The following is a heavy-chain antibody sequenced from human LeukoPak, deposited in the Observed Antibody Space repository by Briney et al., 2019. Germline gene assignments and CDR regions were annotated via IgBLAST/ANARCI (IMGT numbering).Heavy chain of an antibody. CDR1: GFTFSDSR. CDR3: VRGDWYFES. J-gene: IGHJ4*02. CDR2: VNRDGTEK. Sequence: GGSLRLSCVTSGFTFSDSRMTWVRQAPGQGLQWVANVNRDGTEKHFLDSVEGRFTISRDNAKKSLYLQMSSLRPQDTAVYFCVRGDWYFESWGQGTLVTVSS. V-gene: IGHV3-7*04. D-gene: IGHD2-21*01.